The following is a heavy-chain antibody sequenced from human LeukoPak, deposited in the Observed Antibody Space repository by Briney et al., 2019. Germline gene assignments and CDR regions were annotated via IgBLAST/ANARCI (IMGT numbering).Heavy chain of an antibody. CDR3: ATLTVRGVINI. CDR1: GFTFSNTW. J-gene: IGHJ4*02. CDR2: IQSKTDGGTT. Sequence: GGSLRLSCAASGFTFSNTWMNRVRQAPGKGLEWVGRIQSKTDGGTTEYAAPVKGRFTISRDDSKTTLYLQMNSLKTEDTAVYYCATLTVRGVINIWGQGTLVTVSS. D-gene: IGHD3-10*01. V-gene: IGHV3-15*01.